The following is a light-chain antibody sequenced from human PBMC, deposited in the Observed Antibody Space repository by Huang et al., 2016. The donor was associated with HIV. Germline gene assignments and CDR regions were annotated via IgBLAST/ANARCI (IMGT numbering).Light chain of an antibody. V-gene: IGKV3-11*01. Sequence: EVVLTQSPATLSLSPGDRATLSCRASQSVSSYLAWYQQKPGQAPRLRIYDATKRASGIPARFSGSGSGTDFTLTISSLESEDFAVYYCQLRTYWRFTFGPGTKVDI. CDR2: DAT. CDR1: QSVSSY. J-gene: IGKJ3*01. CDR3: QLRTYWRFT.